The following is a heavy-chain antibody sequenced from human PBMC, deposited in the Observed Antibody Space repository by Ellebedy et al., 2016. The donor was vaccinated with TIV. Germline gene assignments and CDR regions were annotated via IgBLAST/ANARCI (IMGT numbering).Heavy chain of an antibody. CDR3: ERDPYGGNLLVY. Sequence: PGGSLRLSCAASGFTVSSNYMTWVRQAPGKGLEWVSVIYSGGSTYYADSVKGRFTISRDNSKNTLYLQMNSLRAEGTAVYYCERDPYGGNLLVYWGQGTLVTVSS. CDR2: IYSGGST. CDR1: GFTVSSNY. J-gene: IGHJ4*02. D-gene: IGHD4-23*01. V-gene: IGHV3-53*01.